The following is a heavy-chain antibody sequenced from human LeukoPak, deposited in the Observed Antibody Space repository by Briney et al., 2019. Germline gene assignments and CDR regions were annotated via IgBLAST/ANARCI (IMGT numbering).Heavy chain of an antibody. V-gene: IGHV3-48*03. D-gene: IGHD5-18*01. J-gene: IGHJ4*02. CDR3: ARESGNVDTAMVAPDY. CDR1: GFTFSSYE. CDR2: ISSSGSTI. Sequence: PGGSLRLSCAASGFTFSSYEMNWVRQAPGKGLEWVSYISSSGSTIYYADSVKGRFTISRDNAKNSLYLQMNSLRAEDTALYYCARESGNVDTAMVAPDYWGQGTLVTVSS.